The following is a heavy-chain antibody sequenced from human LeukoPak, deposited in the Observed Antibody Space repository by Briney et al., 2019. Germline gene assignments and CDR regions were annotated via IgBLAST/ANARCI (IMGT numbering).Heavy chain of an antibody. Sequence: PGGSLRLSWAASGFTFSSYAMSWVRQAPGKGLRWVAGISASGGSTYYADSVKGRFTISRDNSQNSLYLQMNSLRAEDTAVYYCAKGGSSSWYFFDDWGQGTLVTVSS. CDR1: GFTFSSYA. D-gene: IGHD6-13*01. CDR2: ISASGGST. CDR3: AKGGSSSWYFFDD. V-gene: IGHV3-23*01. J-gene: IGHJ4*02.